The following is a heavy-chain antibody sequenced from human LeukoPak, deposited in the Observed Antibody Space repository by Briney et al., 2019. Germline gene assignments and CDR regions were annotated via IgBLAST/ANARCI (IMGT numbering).Heavy chain of an antibody. J-gene: IGHJ4*02. Sequence: GGSLRLSCAASGFTFSSYSMNWVRQAPGKGLEWVSYISSRGSSIYYADSVKGRFTISRDNAKNSLYLQLNSLRAEDTAVYYCARDTYGSGSYYNAPLDYWGQGTLVTVSS. D-gene: IGHD3-10*01. CDR3: ARDTYGSGSYYNAPLDY. CDR1: GFTFSSYS. V-gene: IGHV3-48*01. CDR2: ISSRGSSI.